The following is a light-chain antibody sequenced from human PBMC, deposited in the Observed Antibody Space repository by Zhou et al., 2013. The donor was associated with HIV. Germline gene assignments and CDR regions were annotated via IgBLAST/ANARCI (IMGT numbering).Light chain of an antibody. V-gene: IGKV1-13*02. J-gene: IGKJ1*01. CDR3: QQSYSTFRT. CDR2: DAS. CDR1: QGIGSA. Sequence: AIQLTQSPSSLSASVGDRVTITCRASQGIGSALAWYQQKPGKAPKLLIYDASSLESGVPSRFSGSGSGTDFTLTISSLQPEDFATYYCQQSYSTFRTFGQGTKVEIK.